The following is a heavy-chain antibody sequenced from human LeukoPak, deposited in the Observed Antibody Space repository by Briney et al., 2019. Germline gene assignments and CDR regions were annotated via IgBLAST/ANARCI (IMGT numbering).Heavy chain of an antibody. CDR2: INHSGST. CDR3: ARHVLLWFGEIYFDI. V-gene: IGHV4-34*01. D-gene: IGHD3-10*01. J-gene: IGHJ3*02. Sequence: SETLSLTCAVYGGSFSGYYWSWIRQPPGKGLEWIGEINHSGSTNYNPSLKSRVTISVDTSKNQFSLKLSSVTAADTAVYYCARHVLLWFGEIYFDIWGQGTMVTVSS. CDR1: GGSFSGYY.